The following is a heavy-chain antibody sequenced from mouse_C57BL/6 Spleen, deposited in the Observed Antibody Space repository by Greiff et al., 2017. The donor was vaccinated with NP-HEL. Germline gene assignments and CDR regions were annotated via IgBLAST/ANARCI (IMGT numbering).Heavy chain of an antibody. CDR1: RFTFSSYA. J-gene: IGHJ2*01. CDR2: ISDGGSYT. CDR3: ARDYYLFDY. V-gene: IGHV5-4*01. D-gene: IGHD1-1*01. Sequence: EVQLVESGGGLVKPGGSLKLSCAASRFTFSSYAMSWVRQTPEKRLEWVATISDGGSYTYYPDNVKGRFTISRDNAKNNLYLQMSHLKSEDTAMYYCARDYYLFDYWGQGTTLTVSS.